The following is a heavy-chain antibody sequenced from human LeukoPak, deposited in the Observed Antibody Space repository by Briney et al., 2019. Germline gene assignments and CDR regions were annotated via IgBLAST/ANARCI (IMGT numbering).Heavy chain of an antibody. CDR1: GGSISSSSYY. J-gene: IGHJ6*02. Sequence: SETLSLTCTVSGGSISSSSYYWGWIRQPPGKGLEWIGSIYYSGSTYYNPSLKSRVTISVDTSKNQFSLKLSSVTAADTAVYYCARVGVVVTDMDVWGQGTTVTVSS. CDR3: ARVGVVVTDMDV. D-gene: IGHD3-22*01. CDR2: IYYSGST. V-gene: IGHV4-39*07.